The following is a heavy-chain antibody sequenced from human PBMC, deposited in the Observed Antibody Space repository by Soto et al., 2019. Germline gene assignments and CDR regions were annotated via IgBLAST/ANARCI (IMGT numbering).Heavy chain of an antibody. CDR3: AKNGVVVVTAMLDY. J-gene: IGHJ4*02. CDR2: ISGTGAST. Sequence: GGSLRLSCAASGFTSTSHAMTWVRQPPGKGLEWVSAISGTGASTYYADSVKGRFTISRDNSKNTLYLQMNSLRAEDTAVYYCAKNGVVVVTAMLDYWGQGTLVTVSS. D-gene: IGHD2-21*02. V-gene: IGHV3-23*01. CDR1: GFTSTSHA.